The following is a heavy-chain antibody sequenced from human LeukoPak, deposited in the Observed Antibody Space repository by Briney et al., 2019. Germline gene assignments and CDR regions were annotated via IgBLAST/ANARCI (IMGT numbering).Heavy chain of an antibody. CDR1: GFTFSTYW. Sequence: PGGSLRLSCAASGFTFSTYWMSWVRQAPGKGLEWVANIKQDGSEKHYVDSVKGRFTISRDNTNNPLFLQMDSLRAEDTAFYYCSREDYFGSGSPAYWGQGTLVTVSS. CDR3: SREDYFGSGSPAY. J-gene: IGHJ4*02. V-gene: IGHV3-7*01. D-gene: IGHD3-10*01. CDR2: IKQDGSEK.